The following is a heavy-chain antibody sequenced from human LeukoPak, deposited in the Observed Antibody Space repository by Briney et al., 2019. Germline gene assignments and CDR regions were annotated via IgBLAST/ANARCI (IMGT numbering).Heavy chain of an antibody. J-gene: IGHJ5*02. V-gene: IGHV1-69*01. CDR1: VGTFSSYA. CDR2: IIPIFGTA. Sequence: SVKVSCKASVGTFSSYAISWVRQAPGQGLEWIGGIIPIFGTANYDQKFQGRVTIHADQSTSTAYMELSSLRSEDTAVYYCARDLRDYDFWSGYHIGWFDPWGQGTLVTVSS. D-gene: IGHD3-3*01. CDR3: ARDLRDYDFWSGYHIGWFDP.